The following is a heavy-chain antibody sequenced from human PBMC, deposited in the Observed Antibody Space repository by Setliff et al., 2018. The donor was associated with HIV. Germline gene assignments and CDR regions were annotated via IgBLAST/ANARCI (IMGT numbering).Heavy chain of an antibody. Sequence: SETLSLTCAVDGGSFSGYYWSWIRQPPGKGLEWLGYMSFSANSNYNPSLKNRITISIDTSKNQFSLRLKSVTAADAAIYYCARGAGAFGAKLDSWGQGSLVTVSS. CDR2: MSFSANS. V-gene: IGHV4-59*01. J-gene: IGHJ4*02. CDR3: ARGAGAFGAKLDS. D-gene: IGHD3-10*01. CDR1: GGSFSGYY.